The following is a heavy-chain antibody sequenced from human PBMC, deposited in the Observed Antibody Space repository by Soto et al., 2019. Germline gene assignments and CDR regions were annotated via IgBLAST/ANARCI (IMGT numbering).Heavy chain of an antibody. CDR1: GFTFSDYA. D-gene: IGHD6-19*01. CDR2: VSHDGRNT. V-gene: IGHV3-30*18. CDR3: AKGGRQWLVTSDFNY. J-gene: IGHJ4*02. Sequence: PGGSLRLSWVISGFTFSDYARHWVRQAPGKGLEWVAVVSHDGRNTHYADSVKGRFTISRDSSKNTVSLEMTSLRAEDTAVYYCAKGGRQWLVTSDFNYWGQGALVPSPQ.